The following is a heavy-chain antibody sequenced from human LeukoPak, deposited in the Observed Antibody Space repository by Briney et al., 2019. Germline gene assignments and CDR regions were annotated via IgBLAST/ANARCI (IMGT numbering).Heavy chain of an antibody. CDR1: GDSVSSNRAA. CDR2: TYYRSKWYT. D-gene: IGHD3-9*01. V-gene: IGHV6-1*01. CDR3: ARDPYFDWLYYFDY. Sequence: SQTLSLTCAISGDSVSSNRAAWNWIRRSPSRGLEWLGRTYYRSKWYTDYAVSVNSRITIHPDTSKNQCSLQLSSVTPEDTAVYYCARDPYFDWLYYFDYWGQGVLVTVSS. J-gene: IGHJ4*02.